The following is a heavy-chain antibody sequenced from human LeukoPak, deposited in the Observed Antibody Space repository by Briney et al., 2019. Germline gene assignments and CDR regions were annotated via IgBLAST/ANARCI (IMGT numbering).Heavy chain of an antibody. CDR2: IWYDGSNK. D-gene: IGHD6-13*01. V-gene: IGHV3-33*01. CDR1: GSTFSSYG. J-gene: IGHJ4*02. CDR3: ARGKGVVAADTNFDH. Sequence: GGSLRLSCAASGSTFSSYGMHWVRQAPGKGLEWVAVIWYDGSNKYYADSVKGRFTISRDNSKNTLYLQMNSLRADDTAVYYCARGKGVVAADTNFDHWGQGTLVIVSS.